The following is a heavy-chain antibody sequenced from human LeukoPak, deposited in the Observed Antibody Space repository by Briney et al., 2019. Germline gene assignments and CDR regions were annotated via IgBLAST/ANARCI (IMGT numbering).Heavy chain of an antibody. J-gene: IGHJ4*02. V-gene: IGHV2-5*02. CDR1: GFSLSTSGVG. CDR2: IYWDDDK. D-gene: IGHD5-12*01. CDR3: AHRLSGGYSGYDLIFDY. Sequence: ESGPTLVNPTQTLTLTCTFSGFSLSTSGVGVGWIRQPPGKALEWLALIYWDDDKRYSPSLKSRLTITKDTSKNQVVLTMTNMDPVDTATYYCAHRLSGGYSGYDLIFDYWGQGTLVTVSS.